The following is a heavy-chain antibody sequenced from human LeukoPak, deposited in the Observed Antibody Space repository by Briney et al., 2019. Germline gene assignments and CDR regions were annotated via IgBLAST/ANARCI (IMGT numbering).Heavy chain of an antibody. V-gene: IGHV3-23*01. Sequence: GGSLRLSCAASGFTFSSYAMSWVRQAPGKGLEWVSAISGSGGSTYYADSVKGRFTISRDNSKNMLYLQMNSLRVEDTAVYYCAKDVAPDSGWDLDYWGQGTLVTVSS. D-gene: IGHD6-19*01. CDR2: ISGSGGST. J-gene: IGHJ4*02. CDR3: AKDVAPDSGWDLDY. CDR1: GFTFSSYA.